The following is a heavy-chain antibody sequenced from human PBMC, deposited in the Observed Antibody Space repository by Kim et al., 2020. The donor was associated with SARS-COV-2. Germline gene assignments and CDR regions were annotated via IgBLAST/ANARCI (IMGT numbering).Heavy chain of an antibody. J-gene: IGHJ5*02. CDR1: EYSFINYW. CDR2: IDPRDSRV. CDR3: TRHPQLTGNYFDP. D-gene: IGHD3-9*01. V-gene: IGHV5-10-1*01. Sequence: GESLKISCKASEYSFINYWISWVRQMPGKGLEWMGRIDPRDSRVNYSPSFRGHVTISTDTSITTAYLQWSSLKSSDTAMYYCTRHPQLTGNYFDPWGQGTLVTVSS.